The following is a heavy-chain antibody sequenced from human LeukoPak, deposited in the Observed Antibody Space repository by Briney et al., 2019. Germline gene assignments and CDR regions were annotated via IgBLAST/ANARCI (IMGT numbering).Heavy chain of an antibody. J-gene: IGHJ5*02. D-gene: IGHD3-10*01. Sequence: PSETLSLTCTVSGGSISSGGYYWSWIRQHPGKGLEWIGYIYYSGSTYYNPSLKSRVTISVDTSKNQFSLKLSSVTAADTAVYYCAGAMVRGVIIRRHWFDPWGQGTLVTVSS. V-gene: IGHV4-31*03. CDR2: IYYSGST. CDR3: AGAMVRGVIIRRHWFDP. CDR1: GGSISSGGYY.